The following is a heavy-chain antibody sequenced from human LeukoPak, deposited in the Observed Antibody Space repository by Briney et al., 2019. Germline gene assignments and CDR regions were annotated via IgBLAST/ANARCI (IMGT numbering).Heavy chain of an antibody. CDR1: GYSISSGYY. J-gene: IGHJ4*02. Sequence: SETLSLTCTVSGYSISSGYYWGWIRQPPGKGLEWIGSIYHSGSTNYNPSLKSRVTMSVDTSKNQFSLKLSSVTAADTAVYYCARGGANGFDYWGQGTLVTVSS. V-gene: IGHV4-38-2*02. CDR3: ARGGANGFDY. D-gene: IGHD1-26*01. CDR2: IYHSGST.